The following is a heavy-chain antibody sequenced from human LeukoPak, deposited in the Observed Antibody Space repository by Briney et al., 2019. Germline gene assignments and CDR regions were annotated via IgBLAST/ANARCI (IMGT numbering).Heavy chain of an antibody. CDR3: TTDFTMVRGVIDYYYYYYMDV. J-gene: IGHJ6*03. CDR2: IKSKTDGGTT. V-gene: IGHV3-15*01. D-gene: IGHD3-10*01. CDR1: GFTFSNAW. Sequence: GGSLRLSCAASGFTFSNAWMSWVRQAPGKGLEWVGRIKSKTDGGTTDYAAPVKGRFTISRDDSKNTLYLQMNSLKTEDTAVYYCTTDFTMVRGVIDYYYYYYMDVWGKGTTVTVSS.